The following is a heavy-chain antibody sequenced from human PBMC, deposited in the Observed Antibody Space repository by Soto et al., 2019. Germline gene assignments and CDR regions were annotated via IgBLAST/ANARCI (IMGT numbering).Heavy chain of an antibody. D-gene: IGHD3-16*01. Sequence: QVQLVESGGGVVQPGRSLRLSCAASGFTFSSYAMPWVRQAPGKGLEWVAVISYDGSNKYYADSVKGRFTISRDNSKNTLYLQMNSLRAEDTAVYYCARGEAMITFGGGYFDYWGQGTLVTVSS. V-gene: IGHV3-30-3*01. CDR2: ISYDGSNK. J-gene: IGHJ4*02. CDR1: GFTFSSYA. CDR3: ARGEAMITFGGGYFDY.